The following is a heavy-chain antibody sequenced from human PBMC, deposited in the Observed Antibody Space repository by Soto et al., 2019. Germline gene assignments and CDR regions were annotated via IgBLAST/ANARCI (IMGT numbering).Heavy chain of an antibody. CDR2: ISRDVGTK. V-gene: IGHV3-30*04. CDR3: AKRPDLWTYYYDSSGYEDPHFDY. Sequence: PGGSQRLPFAVSGFTVSTLAMHWVRQAPGKVVEWVAVISRDVGTKYYADSVKGRFTISRDNSKNTLYLQMNSLRAEDTAVYYCAKRPDLWTYYYDSSGYEDPHFDYWGQGTLVTVSS. D-gene: IGHD3-22*01. CDR1: GFTVSTLA. J-gene: IGHJ4*02.